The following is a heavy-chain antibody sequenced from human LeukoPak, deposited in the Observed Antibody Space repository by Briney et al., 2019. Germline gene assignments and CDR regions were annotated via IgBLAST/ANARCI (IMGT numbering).Heavy chain of an antibody. D-gene: IGHD2-2*01. J-gene: IGHJ4*02. CDR1: GDSISNGDYY. CDR3: ARVDIVVAPAASYFDY. CDR2: IYYSGST. Sequence: SQTVSLTCTVSGDSISNGDYYWSWIRLHPGKGLEWIGYIYYSGSTYYNSSLKSRVTISVDMSKNQFSLKLSSVTAADTAVYYCARVDIVVAPAASYFDYWGQGTLVTVSS. V-gene: IGHV4-31*03.